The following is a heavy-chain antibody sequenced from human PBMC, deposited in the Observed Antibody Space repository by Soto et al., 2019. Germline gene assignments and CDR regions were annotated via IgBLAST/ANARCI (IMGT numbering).Heavy chain of an antibody. J-gene: IGHJ6*01. CDR1: DAAIVRSNW. CDR3: ARVKLCLNLPATTEMYALAQEAALPISAGM. V-gene: IGHV4-4*02. CDR2: IYHSGST. D-gene: IGHD2-15*01. Sequence: VSDAAIVRSNWLTSFGQPPGKGLEWIGEIYHSGSTNYNPSLKSRVTISVDTSKNQFSLKLSSVTAADTAVYYCARVKLCLNLPATTEMYALAQEAALPISAGM.